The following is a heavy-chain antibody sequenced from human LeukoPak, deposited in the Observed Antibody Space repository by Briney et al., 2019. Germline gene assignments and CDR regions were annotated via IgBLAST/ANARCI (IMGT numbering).Heavy chain of an antibody. J-gene: IGHJ4*02. CDR2: ISYDGSNK. V-gene: IGHV3-30*18. D-gene: IGHD1-26*01. CDR3: AKDGEGADYFDY. Sequence: GGSLRLSCAASGFTFSSYGMHWVRQAPGKGLEWVAVISYDGSNKYYADSVKGRFTISRDNSKNTLYLQMNSLRAEDTAVYYCAKDGEGADYFDYWGQGTLVTVSS. CDR1: GFTFSSYG.